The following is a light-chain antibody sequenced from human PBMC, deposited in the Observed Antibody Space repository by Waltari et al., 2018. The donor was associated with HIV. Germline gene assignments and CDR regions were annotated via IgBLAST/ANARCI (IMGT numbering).Light chain of an antibody. J-gene: IGLJ3*02. Sequence: QSALTQPASVSGSPGQSITLSCTGTSSDVGLYDFVPWYRQQPGKAPQLLMYGVSNRPSGISFRFFGFKSARQTAALTISGLQAEDEGDYYCSSLTVSGTLVFGGGTKLTVL. CDR1: SSDVGLYDF. V-gene: IGLV2-14*01. CDR3: SSLTVSGTLV. CDR2: GVS.